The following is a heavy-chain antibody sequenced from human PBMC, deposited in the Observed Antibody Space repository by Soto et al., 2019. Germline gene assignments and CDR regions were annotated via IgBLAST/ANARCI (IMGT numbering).Heavy chain of an antibody. CDR1: GFTLSNYA. D-gene: IGHD1-1*01. V-gene: IGHV3-23*01. CDR3: AKDAVSYNGIYDPFDI. J-gene: IGHJ3*02. CDR2: IDGDGSA. Sequence: EVQLLESGGGLVQPGGSLRLSCVASGFTLSNYAMSWVRQAPGKGLEWVSVIDGDGSAKFADSVKGRLTVSRDNSKNTLYLQMESPRAEDTAIYYCAKDAVSYNGIYDPFDIWGRGTMVTVSS.